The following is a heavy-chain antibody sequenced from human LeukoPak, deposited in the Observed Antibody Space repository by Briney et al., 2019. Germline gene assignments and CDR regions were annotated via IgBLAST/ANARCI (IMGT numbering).Heavy chain of an antibody. CDR1: GGSFSGYY. CDR2: INHSGST. CDR3: ITTFQDMAD. D-gene: IGHD3-10*02. J-gene: IGHJ4*02. Sequence: SETLSLTCAVYGGSFSGYYWSWIRQPPGKGLEWIGEINHSGSTNYNPSLKSRVTISVDTSKNQFSLKLSSVTAADTAVYYCITTFQDMADWGQGTLVTVSS. V-gene: IGHV4-34*01.